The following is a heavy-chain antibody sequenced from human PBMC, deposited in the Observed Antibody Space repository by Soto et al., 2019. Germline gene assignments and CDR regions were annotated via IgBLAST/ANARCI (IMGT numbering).Heavy chain of an antibody. CDR2: ISAYNGNT. Sequence: GSVKVSCKASVYIFTGYGISWVRQAPGQGLEWMGWISAYNGNTNYAQKLQGRVTMTTDTSTSTAYMELRSLRSDDTAGYYCARREVYGGTDAFDIWGQGTMVTVSS. V-gene: IGHV1-18*01. CDR1: VYIFTGYG. J-gene: IGHJ3*02. D-gene: IGHD4-17*01. CDR3: ARREVYGGTDAFDI.